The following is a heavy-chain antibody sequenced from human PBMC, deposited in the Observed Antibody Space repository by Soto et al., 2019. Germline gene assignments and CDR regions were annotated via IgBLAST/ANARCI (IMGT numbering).Heavy chain of an antibody. CDR3: ACTMVRGPLPHAFDI. CDR1: GGSISSGGYY. J-gene: IGHJ3*02. CDR2: IYYSGST. V-gene: IGHV4-31*03. Sequence: QVQLQESGPGLVKPSQTLSLTCTVSGGSISSGGYYWSWIRQHPGKGLEWIGYIYYSGSTYYNPSLQSRVTISVDTSKNQFSLKLSSVTAADTAVYYCACTMVRGPLPHAFDIWGQGTMVTVSS. D-gene: IGHD3-10*01.